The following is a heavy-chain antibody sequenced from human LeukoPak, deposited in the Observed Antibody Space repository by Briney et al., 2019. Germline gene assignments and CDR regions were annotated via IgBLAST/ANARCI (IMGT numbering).Heavy chain of an antibody. CDR1: GFTFSSYA. Sequence: GGSLRLSCAASGFTFSSYAMSWVCQAPGKGLEWVSAISGSGGSTYYADSVKGRFTISRDNSKNTLYLQMNSLRAEDTAVYYCAKGTGYSYGDRPFDYWGQGTLVTVSS. D-gene: IGHD5-18*01. CDR3: AKGTGYSYGDRPFDY. J-gene: IGHJ4*02. CDR2: ISGSGGST. V-gene: IGHV3-23*01.